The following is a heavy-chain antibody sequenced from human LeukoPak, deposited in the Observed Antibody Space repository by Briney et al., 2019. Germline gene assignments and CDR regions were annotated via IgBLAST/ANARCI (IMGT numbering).Heavy chain of an antibody. V-gene: IGHV1-46*01. CDR3: ARTSYRELLGGFDY. CDR1: GYTFTGYY. J-gene: IGHJ4*02. CDR2: INPSGGST. Sequence: ASVTVSCKASGYTFTGYYMHWVRQAPGQGLEWMGIINPSGGSTSYAQKFQGRVTMTRDMSTSTVYMELSSLRSEDTAVYYCARTSYRELLGGFDYWGQGTLVTVSS. D-gene: IGHD1-26*01.